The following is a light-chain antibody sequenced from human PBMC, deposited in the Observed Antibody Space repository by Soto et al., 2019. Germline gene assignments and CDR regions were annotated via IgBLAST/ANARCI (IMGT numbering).Light chain of an antibody. J-gene: IGKJ1*01. CDR2: AAS. CDR1: QSIASY. CDR3: QQSNIVPRT. V-gene: IGKV1-39*01. Sequence: DIQMTQSPSSLSASVGDRVTITCRASQSIASYLNWYQQKPGKAPKLLIYAASSLQSGVPSRFSGSGSGTDFTLTISGLHPEDFATYYCQQSNIVPRTFGQGTKVEIK.